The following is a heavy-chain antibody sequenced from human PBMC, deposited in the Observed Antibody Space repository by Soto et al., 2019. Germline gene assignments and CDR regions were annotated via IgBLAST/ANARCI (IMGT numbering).Heavy chain of an antibody. CDR2: ISYTGDT. V-gene: IGHV4-61*01. CDR1: GDSVSTDRYF. Sequence: SETLSLTCSVSGDSVSTDRYFWTWIRQPPGKGLEWIAYISYTGDTNYNPSLKSRVTISIDTSRNQFSLTLTSVTAADTAVYFCARIVVGATVDLWGQGSLVTVSS. J-gene: IGHJ5*02. D-gene: IGHD1-26*01. CDR3: ARIVVGATVDL.